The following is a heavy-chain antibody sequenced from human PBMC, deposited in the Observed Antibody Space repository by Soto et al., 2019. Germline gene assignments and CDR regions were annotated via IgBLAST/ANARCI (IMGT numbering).Heavy chain of an antibody. CDR1: GGSFNKYY. V-gene: IGHV1-69*01. J-gene: IGHJ4*02. CDR2: IIPLFATP. D-gene: IGHD3-22*01. Sequence: LSCKSCGGSFNKYYIDCVRQATGQGPEWMGGIIPLFATPSYAQKFQCRVTITADEVTNTVYMELRSLRSEDTGVYYCARQFDYDRSGYYYAYWGQGTQVTFSS. CDR3: ARQFDYDRSGYYYAY.